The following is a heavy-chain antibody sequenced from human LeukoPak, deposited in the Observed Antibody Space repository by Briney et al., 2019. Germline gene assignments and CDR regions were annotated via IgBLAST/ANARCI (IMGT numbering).Heavy chain of an antibody. D-gene: IGHD2-15*01. CDR3: ARHYCSGGSCYSDIDY. CDR1: GYSFISYW. V-gene: IGHV5-51*01. Sequence: PGESLKISCKGSGYSFISYWSGWVRQMPGKGLEWMGIIYPGDSDTGDSPSFQGQVTSSADKSISTAYLEWSSLKASDTAMYYCARHYCSGGSCYSDIDYWGQGTLVTVSS. J-gene: IGHJ4*02. CDR2: IYPGDSDT.